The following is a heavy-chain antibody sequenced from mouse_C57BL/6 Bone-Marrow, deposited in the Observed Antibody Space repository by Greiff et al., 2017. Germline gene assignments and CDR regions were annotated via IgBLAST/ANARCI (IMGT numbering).Heavy chain of an antibody. CDR3: ARDPITTVVATDY. Sequence: VQLQQPGAELVKPAASVKLSCKASGYTFTSYWMHWVKQRPGQGLEWIGMIHPNSGSTNYNEKFKSKATLTVDKSSSTAYMQLSSLTSEDSAVYYCARDPITTVVATDYWGQGTTLTVSS. CDR2: IHPNSGST. V-gene: IGHV1-64*01. CDR1: GYTFTSYW. D-gene: IGHD1-1*01. J-gene: IGHJ2*01.